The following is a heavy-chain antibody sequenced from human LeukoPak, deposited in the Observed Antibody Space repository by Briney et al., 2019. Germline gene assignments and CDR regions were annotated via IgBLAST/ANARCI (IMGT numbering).Heavy chain of an antibody. J-gene: IGHJ4*02. D-gene: IGHD2-15*01. V-gene: IGHV1-18*01. CDR3: ARIPGDTVVVVAATYYFDY. Sequence: AASVKVSCKASGYTFTSYGISWVRQAPGQGLEWMGWISAYNGNTNYAQKLQGRVTMTTDTSTSTAYMELRSLRSDDTAVYYCARIPGDTVVVVAATYYFDYWGQGTLVTVSS. CDR1: GYTFTSYG. CDR2: ISAYNGNT.